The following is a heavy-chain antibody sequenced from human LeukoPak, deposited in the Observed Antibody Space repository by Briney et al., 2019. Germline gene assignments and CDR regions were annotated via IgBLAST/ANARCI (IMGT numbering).Heavy chain of an antibody. CDR2: INPNSGGT. CDR3: ARSDYVWGSYRLYYFDY. Sequence: ASVNVSCKASGYTFTGYYMHWVRQAPGQGLEWMGWINPNSGGTNYAQKFQGRVTMTRDTSISTAYMELSRLRSDDTAVYYCARSDYVWGSYRLYYFDYWGQGTLVTVSS. V-gene: IGHV1-2*02. CDR1: GYTFTGYY. J-gene: IGHJ4*02. D-gene: IGHD3-16*02.